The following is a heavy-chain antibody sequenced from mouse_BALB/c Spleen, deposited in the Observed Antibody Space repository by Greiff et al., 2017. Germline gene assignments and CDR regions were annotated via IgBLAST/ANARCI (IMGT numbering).Heavy chain of an antibody. CDR3: ARNGNYAYAMDY. Sequence: EVKLVESGAELVKPGASVKLSCTASGFNIKDTYMHWVKQRPEQGLEWIGRIDPANGNTKYDPKFQGKATITADTSSNTAYLQLSSLTSEDTAVYYCARNGNYAYAMDYGGQGTSVTVSS. CDR1: GFNIKDTY. D-gene: IGHD2-1*01. CDR2: IDPANGNT. J-gene: IGHJ4*01. V-gene: IGHV14-3*02.